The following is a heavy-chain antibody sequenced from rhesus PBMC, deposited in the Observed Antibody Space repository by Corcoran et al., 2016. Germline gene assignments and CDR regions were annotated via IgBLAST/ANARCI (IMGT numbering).Heavy chain of an antibody. J-gene: IGHJ4*01. D-gene: IGHD2-27*01. CDR2: INPKTGGT. Sequence: QVQLVQSGAEVKKSGSSVKVSCKASGYTFTDYYMHWVRQAPGQGLEWMGEINPKTGGTNYAPKFQGRVTMTRDTSTSTAYMELSSLRSEDTAVYYCARTYCSGIYCYAPLYWGQGVLVTVSS. V-gene: IGHV1-138*01. CDR1: GYTFTDYY. CDR3: ARTYCSGIYCYAPLY.